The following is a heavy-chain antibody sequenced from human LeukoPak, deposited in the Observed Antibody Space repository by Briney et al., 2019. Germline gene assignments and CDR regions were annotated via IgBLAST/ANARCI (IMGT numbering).Heavy chain of an antibody. CDR2: ISSSSSYI. D-gene: IGHD1-26*01. J-gene: IGHJ4*02. Sequence: GGSLRLSCAASGFTFSSYSMNWVRQAPGKELEWVSSISSSSSYIYYADSVKGRFTISRDNAKNSLYLQMNSLRAEDTAVYYCARDRIVGAIPIDYWGQGTLVTVSS. V-gene: IGHV3-21*01. CDR1: GFTFSSYS. CDR3: ARDRIVGAIPIDY.